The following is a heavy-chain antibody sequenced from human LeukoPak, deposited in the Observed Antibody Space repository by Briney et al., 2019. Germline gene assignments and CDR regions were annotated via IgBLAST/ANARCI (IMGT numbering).Heavy chain of an antibody. D-gene: IGHD6-6*01. V-gene: IGHV4-61*01. J-gene: IGHJ4*02. CDR3: AREMMSIPRD. CDR2: IYYSGNI. Sequence: SETQSLTCTVSGGSVSSGSNYWSWIRQPPGKGLEWIGHIYYSGNINYNPSLKSRVSISVDTSKNQFSLKLRSVTAADTAVYYCAREMMSIPRDWGQGTLVTVSS. CDR1: GGSVSSGSNY.